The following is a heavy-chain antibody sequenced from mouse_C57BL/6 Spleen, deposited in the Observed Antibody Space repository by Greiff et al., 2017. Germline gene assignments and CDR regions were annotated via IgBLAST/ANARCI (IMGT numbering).Heavy chain of an antibody. Sequence: EVQLVESGGDLVKPGGSLKLSCAASGFTFSSYGMSWVRQTPDKRLEWVATISSGGSYTYYPDSVKGRFTISRDNAKNTLYLQMSSLKSEDTAMYYCARHDYDRYFDYWGQGTTLTVSS. CDR1: GFTFSSYG. CDR3: ARHDYDRYFDY. J-gene: IGHJ2*01. D-gene: IGHD2-4*01. CDR2: ISSGGSYT. V-gene: IGHV5-6*01.